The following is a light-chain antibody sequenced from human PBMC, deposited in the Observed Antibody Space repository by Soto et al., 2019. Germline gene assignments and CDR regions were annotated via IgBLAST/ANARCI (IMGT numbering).Light chain of an antibody. CDR1: QGISDW. J-gene: IGKJ1*01. Sequence: DAQMTQSPSTLSASIGDRVTITCRASQGISDWLAWYQQKPGKAPHVLIYKAYRLESGVPSRFSGRGFGTEFTLTISSLQPDDVGNHYCKQFNTWTFGQGTNVEIK. V-gene: IGKV1-5*03. CDR3: KQFNTWT. CDR2: KAY.